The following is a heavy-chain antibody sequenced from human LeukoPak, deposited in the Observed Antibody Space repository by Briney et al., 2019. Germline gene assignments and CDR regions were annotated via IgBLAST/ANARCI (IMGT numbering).Heavy chain of an antibody. V-gene: IGHV3-23*01. CDR3: AKSKAIAAAGALWFDP. CDR2: IIGSGVST. J-gene: IGHJ5*02. CDR1: GFTFSSYA. D-gene: IGHD6-13*01. Sequence: GGSLRLSCAASGFTFSSYAMSWVRQAPGKGLEWVSAIIGSGVSTYYADSVKGRFTLSRENSKNTLYLQMNSLRAEDTAVYYCAKSKAIAAAGALWFDPWGQGTLVTVSS.